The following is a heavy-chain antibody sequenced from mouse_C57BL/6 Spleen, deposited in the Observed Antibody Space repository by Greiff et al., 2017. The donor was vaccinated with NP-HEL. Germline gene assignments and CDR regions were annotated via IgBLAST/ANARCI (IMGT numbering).Heavy chain of an antibody. D-gene: IGHD2-1*01. CDR2: IHPNSGST. J-gene: IGHJ2*01. Sequence: VQLQQPGAELVKPGASVKLSCKASGYTFTSYWMHWVKQRPGQGLEWIGMIHPNSGSTNYNEKFKSKATLTVDKSSSTAYMQLSSLTSEDSAVYYCARSYYGWNYFDYWGQGTTLTVSS. CDR1: GYTFTSYW. V-gene: IGHV1-64*01. CDR3: ARSYYGWNYFDY.